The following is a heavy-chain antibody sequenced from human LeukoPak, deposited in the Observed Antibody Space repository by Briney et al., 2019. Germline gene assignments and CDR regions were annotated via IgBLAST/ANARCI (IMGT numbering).Heavy chain of an antibody. D-gene: IGHD2-2*01. CDR1: GFTFGNSG. J-gene: IGHJ4*02. CDR3: ARAVFICSSTSCPYYFDY. V-gene: IGHV3-30*03. CDR2: TSYDGSIQ. Sequence: GGSLRLSCAASGFTFGNSGMHWVRQTSGKGLEWVTITSYDGSIQYYRDSVKGRFTISRDNAKNSLYLQMNSLRAEDTAVYYCARAVFICSSTSCPYYFDYWGQGTLVTVSS.